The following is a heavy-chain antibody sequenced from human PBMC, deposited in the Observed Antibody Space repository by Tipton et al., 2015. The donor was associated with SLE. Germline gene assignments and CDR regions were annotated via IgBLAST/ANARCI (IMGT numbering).Heavy chain of an antibody. CDR1: GGSFSDYY. V-gene: IGHV4-34*01. D-gene: IGHD3-22*01. CDR2: INPSGST. Sequence: TLSLTCAVYGGSFSDYYWSWIRQPPGKGLEWIGEINPSGSTNYNPSLKSRVTISVDTSKNQFSLKLSSVTAADTAVYYCARCEAKYYDRFDYWGQGTLVTVSS. CDR3: ARCEAKYYDRFDY. J-gene: IGHJ4*02.